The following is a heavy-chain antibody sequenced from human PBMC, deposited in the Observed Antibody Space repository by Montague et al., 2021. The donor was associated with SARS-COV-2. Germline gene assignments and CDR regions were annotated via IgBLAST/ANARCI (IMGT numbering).Heavy chain of an antibody. Sequence: SLRLSCAASGFSLSSYVVHWVRQAPGKGLEWVAIISHDESNIYYADSVKGRFTISRDNSKNTLYLQMNGLRAEDSAVYYCARGPVDTAMVTHGMDVWGQGTTVTVSS. D-gene: IGHD5-18*01. CDR2: ISHDESNI. J-gene: IGHJ6*02. CDR1: GFSLSSYV. CDR3: ARGPVDTAMVTHGMDV. V-gene: IGHV3-30*04.